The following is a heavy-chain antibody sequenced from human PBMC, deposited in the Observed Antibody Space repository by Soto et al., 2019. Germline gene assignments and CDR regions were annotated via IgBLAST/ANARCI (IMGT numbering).Heavy chain of an antibody. CDR1: GGTFSSYA. D-gene: IGHD1-26*01. Sequence: SVKVSCKASGGTFSSYAISWVRQAPGQGLEWMGGIIPIFGTANYAQKFQGRVTITADKSTSTAYMELSSLRSEDTAVYYCARVGATNLYYYYYGMDVWGQGTTVTSP. CDR3: ARVGATNLYYYYYGMDV. V-gene: IGHV1-69*06. J-gene: IGHJ6*02. CDR2: IIPIFGTA.